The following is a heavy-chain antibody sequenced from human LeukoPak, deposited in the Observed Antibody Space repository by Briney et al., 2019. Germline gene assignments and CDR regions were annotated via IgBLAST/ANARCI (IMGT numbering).Heavy chain of an antibody. V-gene: IGHV1-2*02. CDR3: ARPTSNRAFDM. D-gene: IGHD1/OR15-1a*01. Sequence: ASVKVSCKASAYTFTGYYMHRVRQAPGQGLEWMGWINPNSGDTNYAQKFQGRVTMTRDTSISTAYMELNSLRSDDTAVYYCARPTSNRAFDMWGQGTKVTVSS. J-gene: IGHJ3*02. CDR1: AYTFTGYY. CDR2: INPNSGDT.